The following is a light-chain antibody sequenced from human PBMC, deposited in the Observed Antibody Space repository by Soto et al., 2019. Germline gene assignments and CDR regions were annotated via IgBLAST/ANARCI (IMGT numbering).Light chain of an antibody. J-gene: IGLJ3*02. CDR1: SSDVGGYNY. V-gene: IGLV2-14*01. Sequence: QSALTQPASASGSPGQSITISCTGTSSDVGGYNYVSWYQQHPGKAPKLMIYEVSNRPSGVSNRFSGSKSGNTASLTISGLQAADEADYYCFSYRSSSTWVFGGGTKVTVL. CDR2: EVS. CDR3: FSYRSSSTWV.